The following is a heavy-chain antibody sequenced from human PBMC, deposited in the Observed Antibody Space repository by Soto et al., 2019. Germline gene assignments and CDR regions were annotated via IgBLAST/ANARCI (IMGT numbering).Heavy chain of an antibody. CDR1: GASISSSSYY. V-gene: IGHV4-30-4*08. J-gene: IGHJ4*02. CDR3: AREPYLPKARNDF. Sequence: LSLTCTVSGASISSSSYYWGWIRQSPGKGLEWMGYIFHSGTTYYNPSLKGRPIISIEKSKNQFSLRLTSVTAADSAVYFCAREPYLPKARNDFWGQGTLVTVSS. CDR2: IFHSGTT.